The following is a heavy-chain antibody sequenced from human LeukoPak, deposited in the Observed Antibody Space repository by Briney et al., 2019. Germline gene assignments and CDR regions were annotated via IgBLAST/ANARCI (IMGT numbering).Heavy chain of an antibody. Sequence: SETLSLTCTGSGGSISSSSYYWGWIRQPPGKGLEWIGSIYYTGSTYYNPSLKSRVTISVDTSKNQFSLKLSSVTAADTAVYYCARIQYSSSPVDYWGQGTLVTVSS. CDR2: IYYTGST. CDR3: ARIQYSSSPVDY. CDR1: GGSISSSSYY. D-gene: IGHD6-6*01. V-gene: IGHV4-39*01. J-gene: IGHJ4*02.